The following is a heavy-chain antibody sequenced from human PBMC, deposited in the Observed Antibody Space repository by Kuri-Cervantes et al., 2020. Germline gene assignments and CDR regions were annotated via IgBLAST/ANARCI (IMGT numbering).Heavy chain of an antibody. J-gene: IGHJ6*03. CDR1: GYTFTSYG. CDR3: AAGYSGYDSHYYYYMDV. D-gene: IGHD5-12*01. CDR2: ISAYNGNT. V-gene: IGHV1-18*01. Sequence: ASVKVSCKASGYTFTSYGISWVRQAPGQGLEWMGWISAYNGNTNYAQKLQGRVTMTTDTSTSTAYMELRSLRSDDTAVYYCAAGYSGYDSHYYYYMDVWGKGTTVTVSS.